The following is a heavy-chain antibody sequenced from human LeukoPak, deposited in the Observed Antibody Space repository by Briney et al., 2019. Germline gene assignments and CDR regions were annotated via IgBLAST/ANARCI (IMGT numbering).Heavy chain of an antibody. Sequence: GGSLRLSCAASGFTFSTYWMSWVRQAPGKGLEWVAVISYDGSNKYYADSVKGRFTISRDNSKNTLYLQMNSLRAEDTAVYYCARESAPYYYDSSGYSHYWGQGTLVTVSS. V-gene: IGHV3-30-3*01. CDR1: GFTFSTYW. CDR3: ARESAPYYYDSSGYSHY. D-gene: IGHD3-22*01. CDR2: ISYDGSNK. J-gene: IGHJ4*02.